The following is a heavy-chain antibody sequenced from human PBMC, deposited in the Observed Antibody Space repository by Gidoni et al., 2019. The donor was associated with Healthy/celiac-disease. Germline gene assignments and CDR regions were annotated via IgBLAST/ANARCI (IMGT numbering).Heavy chain of an antibody. V-gene: IGHV1-69*01. J-gene: IGHJ3*02. Sequence: QVQLVQSGAEVKKPGSSVKVSCKASGGTFQHLCYQLGATGPWTRAGVDGRDHPYLWYSKLRTEVPGQSHDYRGRIHEHSYMELSSLRSEDTAVYYCARDSGYCGGDCYARLNAFDIWGQGTMVTVSS. CDR3: ARDSGYCGGDCYARLNAFDI. D-gene: IGHD2-21*02. CDR1: GGTFQHLC. CDR2: HPYLWYS.